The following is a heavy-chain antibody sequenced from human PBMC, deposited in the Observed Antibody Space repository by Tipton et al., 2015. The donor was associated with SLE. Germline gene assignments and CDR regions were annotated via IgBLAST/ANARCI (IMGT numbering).Heavy chain of an antibody. J-gene: IGHJ6*04. CDR2: VYYTGST. V-gene: IGHV4-38-2*02. CDR3: ARADGSYFYYCLDG. CDR1: GYSISSGYY. Sequence: TLSLTCTVSGYSISSGYYWGWIRQPPGKGLEWVGTVYYTGSTFYNTSLKSRVTILVDTSKNQDSLRLSSVTAADSAVYFCARADGSYFYYCLDGWGRGTMVTVSS. D-gene: IGHD3-10*01.